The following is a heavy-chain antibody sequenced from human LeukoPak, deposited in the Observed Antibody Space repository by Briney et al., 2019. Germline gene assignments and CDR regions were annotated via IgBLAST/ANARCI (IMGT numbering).Heavy chain of an antibody. J-gene: IGHJ6*02. Sequence: ASVTVSFTASGYTFTGYYMHWVRQAPGQGLEWMGWINPNSGGTNYAQKFQGRVTMTRDTSICTAYMELRRLRSDDTAVYYCARDVRVVGLQYYYYGMDVWGQGTTVTVSS. V-gene: IGHV1-2*02. CDR3: ARDVRVVGLQYYYYGMDV. CDR2: INPNSGGT. D-gene: IGHD2-15*01. CDR1: GYTFTGYY.